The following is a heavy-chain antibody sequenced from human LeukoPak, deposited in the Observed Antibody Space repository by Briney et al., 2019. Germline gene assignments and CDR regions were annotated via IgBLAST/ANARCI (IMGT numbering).Heavy chain of an antibody. D-gene: IGHD3-10*02. CDR2: ISSSGSTI. J-gene: IGHJ6*04. V-gene: IGHV3-48*03. Sequence: GGSLRLSCATSGFTFSSYEMNWVRQAPGKGLEWVSYISSSGSTIYYADSVKGRFTISRDNAKNSLYLQMNSLRAEDTAVYYCAELGITMVGGVWGKGTTVTISS. CDR3: AELGITMVGGV. CDR1: GFTFSSYE.